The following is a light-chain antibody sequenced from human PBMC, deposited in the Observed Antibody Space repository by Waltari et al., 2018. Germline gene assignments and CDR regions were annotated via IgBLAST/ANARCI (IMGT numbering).Light chain of an antibody. J-gene: IGKJ1*01. V-gene: IGKV1-39*01. CDR1: QTVSNY. CDR2: AAS. Sequence: DIQMTQSPPSLSASVGDRVTISCRASQTVSNYLNWFKQKSGKAPKLLIYAASTLQGGVPPRFTGSGAGTDFTLTITSLQPEDVATYYCQQSYSLPPTFGQGTKVEVK. CDR3: QQSYSLPPT.